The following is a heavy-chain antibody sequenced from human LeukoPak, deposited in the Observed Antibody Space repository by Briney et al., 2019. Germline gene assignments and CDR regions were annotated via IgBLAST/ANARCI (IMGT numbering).Heavy chain of an antibody. D-gene: IGHD3-22*01. CDR2: IHYSGRS. V-gene: IGHV4-59*01. J-gene: IGHJ6*03. Sequence: PSETLSLTCSVSGVSINSYFGSWIRQPPGKGLEWIGYIHYSGRSNYNSSLKRPVTIAVDTSKNQFSLRLTSVTAADTAVYYCARVITSGYSYYYYYMDFWGRGTTVTVSS. CDR3: ARVITSGYSYYYYYMDF. CDR1: GVSINSYF.